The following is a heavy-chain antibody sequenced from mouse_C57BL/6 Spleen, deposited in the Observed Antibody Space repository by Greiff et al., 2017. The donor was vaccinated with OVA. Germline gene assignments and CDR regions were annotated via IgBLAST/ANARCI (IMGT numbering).Heavy chain of an antibody. CDR2: IDPSDSYT. CDR1: GYTFTSYW. J-gene: IGHJ2*01. CDR3: ARGDYGHYSDY. V-gene: IGHV1-69*01. D-gene: IGHD1-2*01. Sequence: QVQLQQPGAELVMPGASVKLSCKASGYTFTSYWMHWVKQRPGQGLEWIGEIDPSDSYTNYNQKFKGKSTLTVDKSSSTAYMQLSSLTSEDSAVYYCARGDYGHYSDYWGQGTTLTDSP.